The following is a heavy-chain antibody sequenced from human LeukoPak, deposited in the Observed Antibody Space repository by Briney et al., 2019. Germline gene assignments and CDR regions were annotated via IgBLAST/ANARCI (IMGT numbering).Heavy chain of an antibody. CDR1: GRPISSGNYY. CDR3: ARDRDFDSSGYDLDGGPLTLEY. Sequence: SQTLSLTCTVSGRPISSGNYYWTWIRQPPGGGLEWIGYLYHTGYTFYNPSLKSRVTLSVDTSRNQFSLKLNSVTAADTAVYFCARDRDFDSSGYDLDGGPLTLEYWGQGSLVTVSS. V-gene: IGHV4-30-4*08. CDR2: LYHTGYT. J-gene: IGHJ4*02. D-gene: IGHD3-22*01.